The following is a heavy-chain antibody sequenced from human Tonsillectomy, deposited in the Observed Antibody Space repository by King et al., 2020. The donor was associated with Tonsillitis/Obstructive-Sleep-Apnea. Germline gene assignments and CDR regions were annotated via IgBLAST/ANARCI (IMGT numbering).Heavy chain of an antibody. J-gene: IGHJ6*03. D-gene: IGHD2-8*01. Sequence: VQLVESGGGLVQPGRSLRLSCAASGFTFDDYAMHWVRQAPGKGLEWVSGISWNSGSIGYADSVKGRFTISRDNAKNSLYLQMNSLRAEDTALYYCAKAPSVFIALRRTYYSYRGVWGKGPTVPVSS. CDR1: GFTFDDYA. V-gene: IGHV3-9*01. CDR3: AKAPSVFIALRRTYYSYRGV. CDR2: ISWNSGSI.